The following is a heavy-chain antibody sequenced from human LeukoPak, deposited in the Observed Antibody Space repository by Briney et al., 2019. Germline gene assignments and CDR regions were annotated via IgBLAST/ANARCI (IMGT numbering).Heavy chain of an antibody. D-gene: IGHD6-19*01. CDR1: GGSISSSSYY. V-gene: IGHV4-39*07. Sequence: PSETLSLTCTVSGGSISSSSYYWGWIRQPPGKGLEWIGSIYYSGSTNYNPSLKSRVTISVDTSKNQFSLKLSSVTAADTAVYYCARVAVTYYYYYYYMDVWGKGTTVTVSS. J-gene: IGHJ6*03. CDR2: IYYSGST. CDR3: ARVAVTYYYYYYYMDV.